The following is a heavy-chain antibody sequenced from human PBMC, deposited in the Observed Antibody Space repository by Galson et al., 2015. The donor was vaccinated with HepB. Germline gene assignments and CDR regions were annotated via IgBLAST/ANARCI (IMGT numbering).Heavy chain of an antibody. CDR3: ARGLYSGSPGDGVYY. V-gene: IGHV4-39*01. D-gene: IGHD1-26*01. CDR2: IYYSGST. J-gene: IGHJ4*02. CDR1: GGSISSSSYY. Sequence: ETLSLTCTVSGGSISSSSYYWGWIRQPPGKGLEWIGSIYYSGSTYYNPSLKSRVTISVDTSKNQFSLKLSSVTAADTAVYYCARGLYSGSPGDGVYYWGQGTLVTVSS.